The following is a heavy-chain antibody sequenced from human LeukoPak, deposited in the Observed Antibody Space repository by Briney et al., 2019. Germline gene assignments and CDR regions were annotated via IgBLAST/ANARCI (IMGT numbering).Heavy chain of an antibody. CDR3: ARATSKGGLDI. V-gene: IGHV3-74*01. J-gene: IGHJ3*02. CDR1: GFTFSSYW. CDR2: INSDGYSI. D-gene: IGHD2-15*01. Sequence: GGSLRLSCAASGFTFSSYWMHWVRQAPGRGLVWVSRINSDGYSISYANSVKGRFIISRDNAKNTLYLQMNSLRAEDTAVYYCARATSKGGLDIWGQGTVVTISS.